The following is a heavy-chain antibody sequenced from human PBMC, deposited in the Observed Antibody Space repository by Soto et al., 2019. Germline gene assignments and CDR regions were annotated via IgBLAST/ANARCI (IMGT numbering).Heavy chain of an antibody. D-gene: IGHD7-27*01. Sequence: VQLLESGGDLVQPGGSLRLSCVASGFILNNYAMSWVRQAPGKGLEWVSTIGGTDGDSDGVPWYEDSVKGRFTISRASSANTLFLHMENLRAEASGLYYCVKRGRNWGAFDFWGQGTTVVVSS. CDR3: VKRGRNWGAFDF. CDR2: IGGTDGDSDGVP. CDR1: GFILNNYA. V-gene: IGHV3-23*01. J-gene: IGHJ3*01.